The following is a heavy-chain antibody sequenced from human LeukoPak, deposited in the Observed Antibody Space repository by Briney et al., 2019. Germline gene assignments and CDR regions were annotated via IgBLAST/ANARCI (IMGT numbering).Heavy chain of an antibody. Sequence: PSETLSLTCTVSGGSISSGGYYWSWIRQHPGKGLEWIGYIYYSGSTYYNPSLKSRVTISVDTSKNQFSLKLSSVTAADTAVYYCARGTVVVVAATIYNWFDPWGQGTLVTVSS. J-gene: IGHJ5*02. D-gene: IGHD2-15*01. CDR1: GGSISSGGYY. V-gene: IGHV4-31*03. CDR2: IYYSGST. CDR3: ARGTVVVVAATIYNWFDP.